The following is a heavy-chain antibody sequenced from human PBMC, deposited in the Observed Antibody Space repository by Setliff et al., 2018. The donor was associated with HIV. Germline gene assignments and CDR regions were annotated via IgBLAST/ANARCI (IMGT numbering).Heavy chain of an antibody. D-gene: IGHD6-13*01. Sequence: ASVKVSCKASGYPFTDYYLHWVRQAPGQGLEWMGWINPDSGGTNFARKFQGRVTMTRDTSISTSYMELTNLNYDDTAVFFCARGRRTAPGSFYHFYYMGVWGEGTTVTV. CDR2: INPDSGGT. CDR3: ARGRRTAPGSFYHFYYMGV. CDR1: GYPFTDYY. V-gene: IGHV1-2*02. J-gene: IGHJ6*03.